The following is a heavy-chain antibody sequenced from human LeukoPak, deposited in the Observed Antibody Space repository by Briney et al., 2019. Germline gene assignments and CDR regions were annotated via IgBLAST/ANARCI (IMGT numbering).Heavy chain of an antibody. CDR1: GGSISSYY. J-gene: IGHJ1*01. CDR2: RYYSGST. V-gene: IGHV4-59*01. Sequence: PSETLSLTCSVSGGSISSYYWTWIRQPPGKGLEWIGYRYYSGSTTYNPSLKSRVTISVDTSKSQFSLKLISVTAADTAIYHCARVRGDFETDWGQGTLVTVPS. D-gene: IGHD3-16*01. CDR3: ARVRGDFETD.